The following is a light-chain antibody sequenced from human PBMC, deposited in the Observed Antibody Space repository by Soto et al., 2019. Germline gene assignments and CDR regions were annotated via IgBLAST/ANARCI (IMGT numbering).Light chain of an antibody. CDR1: QSISSTY. V-gene: IGKV3-20*01. CDR3: QHYVKSPPSWT. J-gene: IGKJ1*01. Sequence: ETLLTQSPGTLSLSPGERAALSCRASQSISSTYLAWYQQKPGQVPRLLIYETSTRATGIPDRFSGSGSGADFTLTISRLEPEDFAVYYCQHYVKSPPSWTFGQGTKVEIK. CDR2: ETS.